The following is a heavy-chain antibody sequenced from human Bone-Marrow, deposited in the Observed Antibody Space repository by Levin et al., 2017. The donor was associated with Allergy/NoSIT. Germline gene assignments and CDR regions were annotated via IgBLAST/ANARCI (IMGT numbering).Heavy chain of an antibody. D-gene: IGHD2-2*01. CDR3: ALTTRGSNKFHRRVPAAPLGPFDY. Sequence: SGPTLVKPTQTLTLTCTFSGFSLSTSGVGVGWIRQPPGKALEWLALIYWDDDKRYSPSLKSRLTITKDTSKNQVVLTMTNMDPVDTATYYCALTTRGSNKFHRRVPAAPLGPFDYWGQGTLVTVSS. J-gene: IGHJ4*02. V-gene: IGHV2-5*02. CDR1: GFSLSTSGVG. CDR2: IYWDDDK.